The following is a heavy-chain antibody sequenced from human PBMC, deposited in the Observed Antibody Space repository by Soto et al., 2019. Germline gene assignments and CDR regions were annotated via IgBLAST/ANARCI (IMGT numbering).Heavy chain of an antibody. D-gene: IGHD1-26*01. CDR1: GFTFSSYA. J-gene: IGHJ6*02. CDR3: VKHSGSYFYYYYGMAV. CDR2: ISSNGGST. Sequence: LRLSCSASGFTFSSYAMRWVRHAPGKGLEYVSAISSNGGSTYYADSVKGRFTISRDNSKNTLYLQMSSLRAEDTAVYYCVKHSGSYFYYYYGMAVWGQGTTVTVSS. V-gene: IGHV3-64D*06.